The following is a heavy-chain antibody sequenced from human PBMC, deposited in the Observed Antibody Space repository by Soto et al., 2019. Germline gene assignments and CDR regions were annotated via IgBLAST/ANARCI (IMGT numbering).Heavy chain of an antibody. CDR2: IKYDGST. CDR3: AGSPTVTTAYYYYGMDV. V-gene: IGHV4-39*07. J-gene: IGHJ6*02. Sequence: PSEALSLTCTVSVTSINNNNYYWGWIRQPPGKGIERIGSIKYDGSTYINSPLKSRVTISVYTSKNQFSLKLSSVTAADTAVYYCAGSPTVTTAYYYYGMDVWGQGTTVS. D-gene: IGHD4-17*01. CDR1: VTSINNNNYY.